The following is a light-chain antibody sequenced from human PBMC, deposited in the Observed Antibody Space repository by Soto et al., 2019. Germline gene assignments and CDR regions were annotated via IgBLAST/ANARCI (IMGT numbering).Light chain of an antibody. J-gene: IGLJ2*01. CDR1: SSNIGGTNY. CDR2: SNN. CDR3: ASWDDRLGAVI. Sequence: QSVLTQPPSASGTPGQTVSISCSGSSSNIGGTNYAYWYQQHPGAAPKLLMHSNNLRPSGVPERISGSKFGTAASLAISGLRSEDEAVYYCASWDDRLGAVIFGGGTKLTVL. V-gene: IGLV1-47*02.